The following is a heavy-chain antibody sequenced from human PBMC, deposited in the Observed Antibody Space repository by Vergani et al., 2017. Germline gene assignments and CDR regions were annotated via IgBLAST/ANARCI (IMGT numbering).Heavy chain of an antibody. J-gene: IGHJ4*02. CDR2: IYYSGST. CDR1: GYSISSGFY. D-gene: IGHD1-7*01. CDR3: ARAKNYGAVDY. Sequence: QVQLQESGPGLVKPSETLSLTCAVSGYSISSGFYWSWIRQHPGKGLEWIGYIYYSGSTYYNPSLKSRVTISVDTSKNQFSLKLSSVTAADTAVYYCARAKNYGAVDYWGQGTLVTVSS. V-gene: IGHV4-31*11.